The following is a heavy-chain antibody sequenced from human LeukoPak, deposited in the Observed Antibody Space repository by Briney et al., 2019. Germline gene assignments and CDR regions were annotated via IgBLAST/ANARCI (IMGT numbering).Heavy chain of an antibody. CDR3: ATVTTIYYYYGMDV. J-gene: IGHJ6*02. CDR2: IDPSDSYT. V-gene: IGHV5-10-1*01. D-gene: IGHD4-17*01. CDR1: GYSFTSYW. Sequence: RGESLQISCKGSGYSFTSYWITWVRQMPGKGLEWMGRIDPSDSYTNYSPSFQGHVTISADKSISTAYLQWSSLKASDTAMYYCATVTTIYYYYGMDVWGQGTTVTVSS.